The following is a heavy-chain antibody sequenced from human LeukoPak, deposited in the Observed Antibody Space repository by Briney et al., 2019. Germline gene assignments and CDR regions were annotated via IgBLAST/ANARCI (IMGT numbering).Heavy chain of an antibody. V-gene: IGHV3-48*03. D-gene: IGHD4-23*01. CDR1: GFTFSSYE. J-gene: IGHJ6*03. CDR2: ISSRGSTI. CDR3: ARVPNDYGGNTHYYYYYMDV. Sequence: GGSLRLSCAASGFTFSSYEMNWVRQAPGKGLEWVSYISSRGSTIYYADSVKGRFTISRDNAKNSLYLQMNGLRAEDTAVYYCARVPNDYGGNTHYYYYYMDVWGKGTTATVSS.